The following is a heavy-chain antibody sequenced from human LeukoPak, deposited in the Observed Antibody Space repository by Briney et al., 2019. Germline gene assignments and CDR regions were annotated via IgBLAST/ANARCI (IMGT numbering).Heavy chain of an antibody. CDR3: AGTLNVGATRDSYFDL. D-gene: IGHD1-26*01. V-gene: IGHV4-4*07. CDR1: GGSISSYY. Sequence: SETLPLTCTVSGGSISSYYWSWIRQPAGKGLEWIGRIYTSGSTNYNPSLKSRVTMSVDTSKNQFSLKLSSVTAADTAVYYCAGTLNVGATRDSYFDLWGRGTLVTVSS. J-gene: IGHJ2*01. CDR2: IYTSGST.